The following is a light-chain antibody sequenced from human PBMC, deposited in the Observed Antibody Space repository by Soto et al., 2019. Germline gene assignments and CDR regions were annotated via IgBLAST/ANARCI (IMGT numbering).Light chain of an antibody. CDR2: GAS. V-gene: IGKV3-20*01. CDR1: QSVSGNY. Sequence: EIVLTQSPGTLSLSPGERATLSCRASQSVSGNYVAWYQQKPGQAPRVLINGASSRATGIPVRFSGSGSGTDFTIIISRLEPGDFAVYYCQKYGVSITFGQGTRLEIK. J-gene: IGKJ5*01. CDR3: QKYGVSIT.